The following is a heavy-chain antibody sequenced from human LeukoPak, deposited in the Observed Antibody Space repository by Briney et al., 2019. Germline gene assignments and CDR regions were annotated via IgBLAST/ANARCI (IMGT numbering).Heavy chain of an antibody. J-gene: IGHJ6*03. Sequence: SETLSLTCTVSGGSISSYYWSWIRQPPGKGLEWTGYIYYSGRTNYNPSLKSRVTISVDTSKNQFSLKLSSVAAADTAVYYCARGNYYMDVWGKGTTVTVSS. CDR2: IYYSGRT. CDR3: ARGNYYMDV. V-gene: IGHV4-59*01. CDR1: GGSISSYY.